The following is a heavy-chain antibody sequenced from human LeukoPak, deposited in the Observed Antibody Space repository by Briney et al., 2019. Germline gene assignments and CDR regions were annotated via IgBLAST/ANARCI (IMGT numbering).Heavy chain of an antibody. CDR3: AKCGGGSSGWPYFDY. J-gene: IGHJ4*02. CDR1: GFTFSSYA. Sequence: GRSMRLSCAASGFTFSSYAMSWVRQAPGKGLEWVSAISASGGSTYYTDSVKGRFTISRDNSKNTLYLQMNSVRAEDTAVYYCAKCGGGSSGWPYFDYWGQGTLVTVSS. CDR2: ISASGGST. D-gene: IGHD6-19*01. V-gene: IGHV3-23*01.